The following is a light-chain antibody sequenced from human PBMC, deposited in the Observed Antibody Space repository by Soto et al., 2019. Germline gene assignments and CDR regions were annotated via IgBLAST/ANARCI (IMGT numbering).Light chain of an antibody. Sequence: QSVLTQPPSASGTPGQRVIMSCSGSNSNIRRNTVNWYQQLPGTAPKLLIYSNIQRPSGVPDRFSGSKSGTSASLAISGLQSEDEADYYCAAWDASLNGVVFGGGTKLTVL. CDR2: SNI. CDR1: NSNIRRNT. J-gene: IGLJ2*01. V-gene: IGLV1-44*01. CDR3: AAWDASLNGVV.